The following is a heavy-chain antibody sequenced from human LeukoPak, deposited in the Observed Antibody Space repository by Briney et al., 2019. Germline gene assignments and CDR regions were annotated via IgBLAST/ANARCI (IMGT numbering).Heavy chain of an antibody. CDR1: GGSISSSSYY. CDR3: ARHGGEAAVIQDPFDF. D-gene: IGHD6-13*01. J-gene: IGHJ3*01. V-gene: IGHV4-39*01. CDR2: IYYSGST. Sequence: PSGTLSLTCTVSGGSISSSSYYWGWIRQPPGKGLEWIGSIYYSGSTYYNPSLKSRVTISVDTSKNQFSLKLSSVTAADTAVYYFARHGGEAAVIQDPFDFWAQGTMVPVSS.